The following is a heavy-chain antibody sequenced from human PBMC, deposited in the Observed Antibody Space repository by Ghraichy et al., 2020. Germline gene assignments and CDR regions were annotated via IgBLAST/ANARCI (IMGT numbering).Heavy chain of an antibody. D-gene: IGHD3-9*01. Sequence: GGSLRLSCAASGFTFSSYSMNWVRQAPGKGLEWVSYISSSSSTIYYADSVKGRFTISRDNAKNSLYLQMNSLRAEDTAVYYCARDSTEYYDILTGYDVWGQGTTVTVSS. CDR3: ARDSTEYYDILTGYDV. V-gene: IGHV3-48*04. CDR1: GFTFSSYS. J-gene: IGHJ6*02. CDR2: ISSSSSTI.